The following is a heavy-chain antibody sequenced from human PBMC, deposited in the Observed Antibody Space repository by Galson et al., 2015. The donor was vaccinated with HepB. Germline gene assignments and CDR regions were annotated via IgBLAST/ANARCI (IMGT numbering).Heavy chain of an antibody. CDR1: GFIFSNYW. D-gene: IGHD3-22*01. CDR3: ARASRGYFDS. Sequence: SLRLSCAASGFIFSNYWMHWVRQAPGKGLVWVARSSGNGGITTYAGSVKGRFTISRDNAKNTLYLEMNSLRAEDTAVYYCARASRGYFDSWGQGTLLTVSS. V-gene: IGHV3-74*03. J-gene: IGHJ4*02. CDR2: SSGNGGIT.